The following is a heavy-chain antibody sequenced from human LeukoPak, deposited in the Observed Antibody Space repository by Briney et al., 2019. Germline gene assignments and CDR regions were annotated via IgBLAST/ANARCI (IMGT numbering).Heavy chain of an antibody. V-gene: IGHV4-59*01. D-gene: IGHD6-19*01. J-gene: IGHJ4*02. Sequence: SETLSLTCTVSGASISSYYWSWIRQPPGKGLEWIGYIYYSGSTNYNPSLKSRVTISVDTSKNQFSLKLSSVTAADTAVYYCARDRLSNGWYSGFYYWGQGHLVTVSS. CDR1: GASISSYY. CDR3: ARDRLSNGWYSGFYY. CDR2: IYYSGST.